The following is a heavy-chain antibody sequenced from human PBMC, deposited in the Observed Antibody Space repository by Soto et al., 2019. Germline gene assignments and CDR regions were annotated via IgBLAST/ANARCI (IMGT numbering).Heavy chain of an antibody. CDR3: ARQLKTDTAMVTDWYFDL. D-gene: IGHD5-18*01. CDR1: GGSISSSSYY. V-gene: IGHV4-39*01. Sequence: PSETLSLTCTVSGGSISSSSYYWGWIRQPPGKGLEWIGSIYYSGSTYYNPSLKSRVTISVDTSKNQFSLKLSSVTAADTAVYYCARQLKTDTAMVTDWYFDLWGRGTLVIVSS. J-gene: IGHJ2*01. CDR2: IYYSGST.